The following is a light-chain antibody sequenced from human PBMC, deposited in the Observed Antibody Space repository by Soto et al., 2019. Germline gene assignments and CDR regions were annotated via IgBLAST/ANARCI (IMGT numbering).Light chain of an antibody. Sequence: QSVLARPSSVSGSPGQSITISCTGTSTDVGGYNYVSWYQHHPGKGPKLIISEVSNRPSGVSDPFSGSKSGNKASLIISNLEAEDESDYYCGSYTSTDTPFVFGTGTKVTVL. CDR1: STDVGGYNY. J-gene: IGLJ1*01. CDR2: EVS. CDR3: GSYTSTDTPFV. V-gene: IGLV2-14*01.